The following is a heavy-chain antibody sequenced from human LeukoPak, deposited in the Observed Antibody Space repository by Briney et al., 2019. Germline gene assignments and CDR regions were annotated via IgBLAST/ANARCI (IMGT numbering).Heavy chain of an antibody. V-gene: IGHV1-8*03. CDR3: ARDVGATPGYFDY. CDR1: GYTFTSYD. J-gene: IGHJ4*02. Sequence: AAVKVSCKASGYTFTSYDINWVRQATVQGLEWMGWMNPNSGNTGYAQKFQGRLTITRSTSISTAYMELSSVTAADTAVYYCARDVGATPGYFDYWGQGTLVTVSS. CDR2: MNPNSGNT. D-gene: IGHD1-26*01.